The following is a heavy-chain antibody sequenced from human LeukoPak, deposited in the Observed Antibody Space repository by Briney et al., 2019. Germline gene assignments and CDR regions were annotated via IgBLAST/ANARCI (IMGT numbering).Heavy chain of an antibody. J-gene: IGHJ3*02. D-gene: IGHD3-22*01. CDR3: ASPVKYYDSRYAFDI. V-gene: IGHV3-21*01. Sequence: PGGSLRLSCAASGFTFSTYSMNWVRQAPGKGLEWVSSISSSSTDIYYGDSVKGRFAISRDNAKNSLYLQMNSLRTEDTAVYYCASPVKYYDSRYAFDIWGQGTMVTVSS. CDR1: GFTFSTYS. CDR2: ISSSSTDI.